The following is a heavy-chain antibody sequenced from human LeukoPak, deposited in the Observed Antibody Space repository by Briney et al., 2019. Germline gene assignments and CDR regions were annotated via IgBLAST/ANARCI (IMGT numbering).Heavy chain of an antibody. CDR3: ARGFLMITFGGTSDLRY. CDR2: INPSGGST. Sequence: GASVKVSCKASGYTFTGYYMHWVRQAPGQGLEWMGIINPSGGSTSYAQKFQGRVTMTRDMSTSTVYMELSSLRSEDTAVYYCARGFLMITFGGTSDLRYWGQGTLVTVSS. J-gene: IGHJ4*02. CDR1: GYTFTGYY. V-gene: IGHV1-46*01. D-gene: IGHD3-16*01.